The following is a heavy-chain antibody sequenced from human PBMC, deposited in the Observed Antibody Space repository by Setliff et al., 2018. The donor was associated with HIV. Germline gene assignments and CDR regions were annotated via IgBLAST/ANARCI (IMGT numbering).Heavy chain of an antibody. CDR1: GYTFTSYY. J-gene: IGHJ6*02. CDR3: ARSFYCSSTSCIYYYYGMDV. CDR2: INPSGSST. V-gene: IGHV1-46*01. D-gene: IGHD2-2*01. Sequence: CKASGYTFTSYYMHWVRQAPGQGLEWMGIINPSGSSTSYAQKFQGRVTMTRDTSTSTVYMELSSLRSEDTAVYYCARSFYCSSTSCIYYYYGMDVWGQGTTVTVSS.